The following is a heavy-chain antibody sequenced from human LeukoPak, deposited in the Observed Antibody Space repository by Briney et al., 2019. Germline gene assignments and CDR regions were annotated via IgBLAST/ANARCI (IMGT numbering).Heavy chain of an antibody. CDR1: GGSFSGYY. CDR2: INHSGST. D-gene: IGHD3-22*01. CDR3: EGDYYDSSGYYYATRSDP. V-gene: IGHV4-34*01. J-gene: IGHJ5*02. Sequence: SETLSLTCAVYGGSFSGYYWSWIRQPPGKGLEWIGEINHSGSTNYNPSLKSRVTISVDTSKNQFSLKLSSVTAADTAVYYCEGDYYDSSGYYYATRSDPWGQGTLVTVSS.